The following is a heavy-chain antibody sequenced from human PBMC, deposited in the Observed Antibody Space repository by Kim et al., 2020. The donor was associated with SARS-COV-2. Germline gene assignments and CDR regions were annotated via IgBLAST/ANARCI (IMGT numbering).Heavy chain of an antibody. D-gene: IGHD3-3*01. CDR2: ISSGGSYI. CDR3: AREENDFWSGSTDY. V-gene: IGHV3-21*01. Sequence: GGSLRLSCAASGFAFSNYSMNWVRQAPGKGLEWVSSISSGGSYIYYADSVKGRFTISRDNAKNSPYLEMNGLRAEDTAVYYCAREENDFWSGSTDYWDEGTLVTVSS. CDR1: GFAFSNYS. J-gene: IGHJ4*02.